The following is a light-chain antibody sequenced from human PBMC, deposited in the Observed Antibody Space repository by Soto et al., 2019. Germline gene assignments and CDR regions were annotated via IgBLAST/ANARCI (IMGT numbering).Light chain of an antibody. CDR3: QQYGSSRA. J-gene: IGKJ1*01. CDR2: PAS. CDR1: QSISSSY. Sequence: EIVLTQSPGTLSLSPGERATLSCRASQSISSSYLAWYQQKPGQAPRLLIYPASSRATGIPDRFSGSGSGTDFTLTISRLEPEDFAVYYCQQYGSSRAFGQGTKVEIK. V-gene: IGKV3-20*01.